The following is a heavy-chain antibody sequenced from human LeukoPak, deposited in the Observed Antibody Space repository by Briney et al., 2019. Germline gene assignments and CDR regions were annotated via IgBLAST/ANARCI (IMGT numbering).Heavy chain of an antibody. Sequence: PSQTLSLTCTVSGGSVNSGNYYWTWIRQPAGKGLEWIGRIHTSGSTNYNPSLKSRVTISIDASKNQFSLRLSSVTAADTAVYYCTRGGELMNFWGQGTLVTVSS. J-gene: IGHJ4*02. CDR3: TRGGELMNF. V-gene: IGHV4-61*02. CDR2: IHTSGST. CDR1: GGSVNSGNYY. D-gene: IGHD1-26*01.